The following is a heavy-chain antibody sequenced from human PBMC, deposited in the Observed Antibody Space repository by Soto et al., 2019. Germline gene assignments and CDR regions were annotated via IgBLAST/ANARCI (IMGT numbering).Heavy chain of an antibody. D-gene: IGHD2-21*02. CDR1: GGSIRSPNFS. CDR3: ASVNVTLAL. V-gene: IGHV4-39*01. J-gene: IGHJ4*02. CDR2: IYYNGNA. Sequence: PSETLSLTCTVIGGSIRSPNFSWSWIRQHPGKGPEWIGNIYYNGNATYSPSLTTRLTISRDPSKNRVSLELRSVTAADTAVYYCASVNVTLALWGQGTQVTVSS.